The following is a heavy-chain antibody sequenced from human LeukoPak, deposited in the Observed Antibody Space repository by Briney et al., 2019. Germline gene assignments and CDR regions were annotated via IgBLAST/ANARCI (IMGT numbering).Heavy chain of an antibody. V-gene: IGHV3-33*01. CDR1: GFTFSIYG. Sequence: GGSLRLSCAASGFTFSIYGMHWVRQAPGKGLEWVAVIWNDGSNKYYADSVKGRFTISRDNSKNTLYLQMNSLRAEGTAVYSCARASGPFDYWGQGTLVTVSS. CDR2: IWNDGSNK. D-gene: IGHD3-10*01. CDR3: ARASGPFDY. J-gene: IGHJ4*02.